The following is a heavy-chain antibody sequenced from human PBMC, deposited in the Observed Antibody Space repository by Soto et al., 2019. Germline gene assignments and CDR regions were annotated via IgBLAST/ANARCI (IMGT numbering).Heavy chain of an antibody. Sequence: EVQLVQSGAEVKKPGESLRISCKGSGYSFTSYWISWVRQMPGKGLEWMGRIDPSDSYTNYSPSFQGHVTISADKSISTAYLQWSSLKASDTAMYYCARPSHLRYYYYYGMDVWGQGTTVTVSS. D-gene: IGHD4-17*01. CDR1: GYSFTSYW. V-gene: IGHV5-10-1*01. CDR2: IDPSDSYT. CDR3: ARPSHLRYYYYYGMDV. J-gene: IGHJ6*02.